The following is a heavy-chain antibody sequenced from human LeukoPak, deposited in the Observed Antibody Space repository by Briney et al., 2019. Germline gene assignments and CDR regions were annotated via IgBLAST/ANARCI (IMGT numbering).Heavy chain of an antibody. CDR1: GGSFSGYY. J-gene: IGHJ4*02. CDR2: INHSGST. CDR3: AREVYYYDSSGYLSY. D-gene: IGHD3-22*01. Sequence: SETLSLTCAVYGGSFSGYYWSWIRQPPGKGLEWIGEINHSGSTNYNPSLKSRVTISVDTSKNQFSLKLSSVTAADTAVYYCAREVYYYDSSGYLSYWGQGTLVTVSS. V-gene: IGHV4-34*01.